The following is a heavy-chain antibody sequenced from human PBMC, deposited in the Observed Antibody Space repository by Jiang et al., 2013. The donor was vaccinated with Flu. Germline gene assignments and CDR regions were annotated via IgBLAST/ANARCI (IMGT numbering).Heavy chain of an antibody. D-gene: IGHD6-19*01. J-gene: IGHJ5*02. CDR1: GYSFTSYW. CDR3: ARLQYSSGWLTRFDP. V-gene: IGHV5-10-1*01. Sequence: SLRISCKGSGYSFTSYWISWVRQMPGKGLEWMGRIDPSDSYTNYSPSFQGHVTISADKSISTAYLQWSSLKASDTAMYYCARLQYSSGWLTRFDPWGQGTLVTVSS. CDR2: IDPSDSYT.